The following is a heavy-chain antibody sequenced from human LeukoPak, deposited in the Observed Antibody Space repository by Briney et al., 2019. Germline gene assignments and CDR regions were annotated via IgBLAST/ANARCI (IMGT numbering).Heavy chain of an antibody. J-gene: IGHJ3*02. D-gene: IGHD4-17*01. CDR1: GGTFSSYA. CDR2: IIPILDIT. CDR3: ASGRLDFGDHEAFDS. V-gene: IGHV1-69*04. Sequence: ASVKVSCKASGGTFSSYAISWVRQAPGQGLECMGRIIPILDITNYAQKFQGRVTITADKSTSTAYMELSSLRSEDTAVFYCASGRLDFGDHEAFDSWGQGTMVTVSS.